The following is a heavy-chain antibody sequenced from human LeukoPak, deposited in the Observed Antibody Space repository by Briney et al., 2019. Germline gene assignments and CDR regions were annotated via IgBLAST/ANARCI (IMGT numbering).Heavy chain of an antibody. CDR1: GGSISGGDYY. CDR2: IYYNGRA. D-gene: IGHD2-2*01. CDR3: ASRGRVYCSSNSCYGCFDL. V-gene: IGHV4-30-4*01. Sequence: SETLSLTCTVSGGSISGGDYYWTWIRQPPGKGLEWIGYIYYNGRAYYNPSLKSRVTISVDTSKNQFSLKLSSVTAADTAVYYCASRGRVYCSSNSCYGCFDLWGRGTLVTVSS. J-gene: IGHJ2*01.